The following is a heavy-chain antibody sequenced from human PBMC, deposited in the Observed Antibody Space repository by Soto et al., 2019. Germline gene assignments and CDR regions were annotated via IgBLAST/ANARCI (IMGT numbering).Heavy chain of an antibody. J-gene: IGHJ4*02. Sequence: ASVKVSCKTSSYTFTSRGISCLRWAPGRGLKWMGWISAYRGDTKYEQRVKDIVSMTRDTSRATAYIHLRCQRFDDTAIYFCARTHGQRDYREGFDCWGRGNPVTV. D-gene: IGHD6-25*01. V-gene: IGHV1-18*04. CDR3: ARTHGQRDYREGFDC. CDR1: SYTFTSRG. CDR2: ISAYRGDT.